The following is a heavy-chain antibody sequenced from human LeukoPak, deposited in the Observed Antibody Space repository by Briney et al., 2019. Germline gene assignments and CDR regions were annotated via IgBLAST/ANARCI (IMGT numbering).Heavy chain of an antibody. CDR3: AREGGSPYYYDSSGYSSTPLDY. J-gene: IGHJ4*02. V-gene: IGHV1-46*01. Sequence: GASVKVSCKASGYTFTSYYMHWVRQAPGQGLEWMGIINPSGGSTSYAQTFQGRVTRTRDKSTSTVYMELSSLRSEDTAVYYCAREGGSPYYYDSSGYSSTPLDYWGQGTLVTVSS. CDR2: INPSGGST. CDR1: GYTFTSYY. D-gene: IGHD3-22*01.